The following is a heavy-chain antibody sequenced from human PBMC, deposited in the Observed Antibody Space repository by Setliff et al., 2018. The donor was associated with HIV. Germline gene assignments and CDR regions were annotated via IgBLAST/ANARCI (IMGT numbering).Heavy chain of an antibody. CDR3: ARAGVGRVQARPRLDWFDP. J-gene: IGHJ5*02. D-gene: IGHD6-6*01. CDR1: GYTFTSYD. CDR2: MNPNSGNT. V-gene: IGHV1-8*02. Sequence: ASVKVSCKASGYTFTSYDINWVRQATGQGLEWMGWMNPNSGNTGYAQKFQGRVTMTRNTSISTAYMELSSLRSEDTAVYYCARAGVGRVQARPRLDWFDPWGQGTLVTVSS.